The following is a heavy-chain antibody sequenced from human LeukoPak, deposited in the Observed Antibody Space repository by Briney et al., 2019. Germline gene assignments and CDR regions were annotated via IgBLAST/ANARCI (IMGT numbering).Heavy chain of an antibody. J-gene: IGHJ4*02. CDR2: IYYSGST. Sequence: SETLSLTCAVSGGPVSSGSYYWSWIRQPPGKGLEWIGYIYYSGSTNYNPSLKSRVTISVDTSKNQFSLKLSSVTAADTAVYYCARDRSFPPYYFDYWGQGTLVTVSS. D-gene: IGHD2/OR15-2a*01. V-gene: IGHV4-61*01. CDR1: GGPVSSGSYY. CDR3: ARDRSFPPYYFDY.